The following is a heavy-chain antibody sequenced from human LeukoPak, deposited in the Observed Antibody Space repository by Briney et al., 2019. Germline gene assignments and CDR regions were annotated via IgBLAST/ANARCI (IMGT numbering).Heavy chain of an antibody. CDR2: IYYSGST. J-gene: IGHJ4*02. Sequence: SETLSLTCTVSGGSISSGDYYWSWIRQHPGKGLEWIGYIYYSGSTYYNPSLKSRVTISVDTSKNQFSLKLSSVTAADTAVYYCARKGYYDSKDFDYWGQGTLVTVSS. CDR3: ARKGYYDSKDFDY. CDR1: GGSISSGDYY. D-gene: IGHD3-22*01. V-gene: IGHV4-31*03.